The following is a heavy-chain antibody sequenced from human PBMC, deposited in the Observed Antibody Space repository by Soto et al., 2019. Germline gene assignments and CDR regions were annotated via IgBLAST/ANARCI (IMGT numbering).Heavy chain of an antibody. V-gene: IGHV4-34*01. J-gene: IGHJ6*02. D-gene: IGHD3-10*01. CDR2: INHSGST. Sequence: SETLSLTCAVYGGSFSGYYWSWIRQPPGKGLEWIGEINHSGSTNYNPSLKSRVTISVDTSKNQFSLKLSSVTAADTAVYYCARGRKLWFGELLERYYYYGMDVWGQGTTVTV. CDR3: ARGRKLWFGELLERYYYYGMDV. CDR1: GGSFSGYY.